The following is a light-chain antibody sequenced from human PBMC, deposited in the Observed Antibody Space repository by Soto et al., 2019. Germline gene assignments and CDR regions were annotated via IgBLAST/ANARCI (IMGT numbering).Light chain of an antibody. V-gene: IGKV1-39*01. CDR1: LSISSS. CDR3: QQTYSTPWT. J-gene: IGKJ1*01. Sequence: DIQMTQSPSSLSASVGDRVTITCRASLSISSSLNWFQQKPVKAPKLLIYGASSLQSGVPPRFSGSGSGTDFPLTISTPQPDDFAPYDCQQTYSTPWTFGQGTKVEIK. CDR2: GAS.